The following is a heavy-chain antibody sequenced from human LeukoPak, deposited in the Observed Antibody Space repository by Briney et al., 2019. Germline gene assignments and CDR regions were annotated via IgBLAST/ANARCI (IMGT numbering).Heavy chain of an antibody. CDR1: GGTFSSYA. CDR2: IIPIFGTA. D-gene: IGHD5-12*01. Sequence: ASVKVSCKASGGTFSSYAISWVRQAPGQGLEWMGGIIPIFGTANYAQKFQGRVTITADESTSTAYMELSSLRSEDTAVYYCARSSDIVATIDYYYYYYMDVWGKGTTVTVSS. J-gene: IGHJ6*03. V-gene: IGHV1-69*13. CDR3: ARSSDIVATIDYYYYYYMDV.